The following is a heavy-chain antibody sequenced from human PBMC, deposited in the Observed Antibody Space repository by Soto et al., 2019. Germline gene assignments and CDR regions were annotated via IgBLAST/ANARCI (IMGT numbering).Heavy chain of an antibody. CDR2: ITTKTNSYAT. Sequence: GGSLRLSCAASGFTFSGSDIHWVRQASGKGLEWVGHITTKTNSYATEYAASVRGRFTISRDDSKNTAYLQMASLKTEDTAVYYYSENLNRMDVWGQGTTVTVSS. V-gene: IGHV3-73*01. CDR3: SENLNRMDV. CDR1: GFTFSGSD. J-gene: IGHJ6*02.